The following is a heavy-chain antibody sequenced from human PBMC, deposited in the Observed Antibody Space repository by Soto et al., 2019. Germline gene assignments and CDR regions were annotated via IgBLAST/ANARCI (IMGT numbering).Heavy chain of an antibody. CDR3: TRGIDQYEIGW. J-gene: IGHJ4*02. CDR2: IHPYXTT. V-gene: IGHV4-34*01. Sequence: PXXTLSLTCAVYRGSFNGYYWSWIRQAPGKGLEWTQXIHPYXTTDYNKSLRXXVAISLDXXKNPLSLRLTSVTPADTAVYYCTRGIDQYEIGWWGQGTLVTVSS. CDR1: RGSFNGYY. D-gene: IGHD6-19*01.